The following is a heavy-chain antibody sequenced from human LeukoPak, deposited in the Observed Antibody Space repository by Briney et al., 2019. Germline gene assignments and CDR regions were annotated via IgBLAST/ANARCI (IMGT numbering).Heavy chain of an antibody. Sequence: PGGSLRLSCTASGFTFSSYGMHWVRQAPGNGLEWVASIWYEGRTKYYIDSVKGRFTISRDNSKNTLYLQMNSLRAEDTAVYYCARDEWDIVVVPAAVDYWGQGTLVTVSS. CDR3: ARDEWDIVVVPAAVDY. CDR2: IWYEGRTK. V-gene: IGHV3-30*02. CDR1: GFTFSSYG. J-gene: IGHJ4*02. D-gene: IGHD2-2*01.